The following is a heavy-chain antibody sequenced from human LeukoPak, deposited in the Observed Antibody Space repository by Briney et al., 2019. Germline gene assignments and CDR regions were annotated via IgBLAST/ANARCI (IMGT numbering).Heavy chain of an antibody. V-gene: IGHV1-18*01. CDR1: GYTFTTYN. J-gene: IGHJ4*02. CDR3: ARTENYDSSGSFDY. D-gene: IGHD3-22*01. CDR2: ISGYNGNT. Sequence: ASVKVSCKASGYTFTTYNINWVRQAPGQGLEWMGWISGYNGNTNYAQKLQGRVTMTTDTSTSTAYMELRSLRSDDTAVYYCARTENYDSSGSFDYWGQGTLVTVSS.